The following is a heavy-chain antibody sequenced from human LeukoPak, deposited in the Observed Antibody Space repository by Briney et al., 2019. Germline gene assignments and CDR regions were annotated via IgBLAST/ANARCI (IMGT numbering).Heavy chain of an antibody. D-gene: IGHD1-26*01. CDR3: AREVVGATSWFDP. Sequence: GGSLRLSCAASGFTFSSYSMNWVRQAPGKGLEWVSYISSSSSTIYYADSVKGRFTISRDNAKNSLYLQMNSPRAEDTAVYYCAREVVGATSWFDPWGQGTLVTVSS. CDR1: GFTFSSYS. V-gene: IGHV3-48*01. J-gene: IGHJ5*02. CDR2: ISSSSSTI.